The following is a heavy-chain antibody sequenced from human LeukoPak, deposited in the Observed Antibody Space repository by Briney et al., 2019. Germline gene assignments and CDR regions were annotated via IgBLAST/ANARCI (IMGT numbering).Heavy chain of an antibody. CDR2: IGWNSGGI. Sequence: GGSLRLSCAGSGFTFDDYAMHWVRQAPGKGLEWVSGIGWNSGGIVYADSVKGRFTISRDNAKNSLYLQMNSLGTEDTALYYCVKVTAAGFVDHWGQGTLVTVSS. D-gene: IGHD6-13*01. CDR1: GFTFDDYA. V-gene: IGHV3-9*01. CDR3: VKVTAAGFVDH. J-gene: IGHJ4*02.